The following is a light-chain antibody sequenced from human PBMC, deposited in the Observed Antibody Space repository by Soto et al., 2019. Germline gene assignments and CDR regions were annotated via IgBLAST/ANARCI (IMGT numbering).Light chain of an antibody. CDR1: QTISGSY. CDR3: QQYGSSPRT. Sequence: EIGVTQSPGTLSLSPGERATLSCMASQTISGSYLAWYQQKPCKAPRLLIYGVSSRATGFPDRFSGSGSGTDFTLTISRLEPEDFAVYYCQQYGSSPRTFGQGTKVEIK. V-gene: IGKV3-20*01. J-gene: IGKJ1*01. CDR2: GVS.